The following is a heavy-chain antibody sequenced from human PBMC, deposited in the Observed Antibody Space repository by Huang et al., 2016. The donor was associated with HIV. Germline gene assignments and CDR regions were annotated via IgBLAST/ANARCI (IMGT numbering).Heavy chain of an antibody. D-gene: IGHD6-13*01. J-gene: IGHJ4*02. CDR2: NNQSGRT. CDR3: ARGRGSSWSLFDT. V-gene: IGHV4-34*02. CDR1: GESLSDFF. Sequence: QVQLEQWGARLLKPSETLSLPCAVYGESLSDFFWSWIRQPPGKGLEWIGENNQSGRTNYNPSLKSRVTIAVDTSKRQYSLKLKSVTAADTSMYYCARGRGSSWSLFDTWGQGSLVTVCS.